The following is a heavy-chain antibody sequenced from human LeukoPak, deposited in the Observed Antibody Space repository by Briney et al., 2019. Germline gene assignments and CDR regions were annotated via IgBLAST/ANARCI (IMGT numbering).Heavy chain of an antibody. V-gene: IGHV4-34*01. Sequence: NPSETLSLTCAVYGGSFSGYYWSWIRQPPGKGLEWIGEINHSGSTNYNPSLKSRVTISVDTSKNQFSLKLSSVTAADTAVYYCARVSSIAAFDYWGQGTLVTVSS. CDR3: ARVSSIAAFDY. D-gene: IGHD6-6*01. J-gene: IGHJ4*02. CDR1: GGSFSGYY. CDR2: INHSGST.